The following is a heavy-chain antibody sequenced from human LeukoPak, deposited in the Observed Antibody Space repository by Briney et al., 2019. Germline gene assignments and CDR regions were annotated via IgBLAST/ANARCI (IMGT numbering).Heavy chain of an antibody. Sequence: GGSLRLSCAASVFTLSSYSMTWVRQAQWKGLEWVSVISNSGGSTYYADSVKGRFTISRDNSKNTLYLQMNSLRAEDTAVYYCAKARGHIVATHFDCWGQGTLVTVSS. CDR3: AKARGHIVATHFDC. J-gene: IGHJ4*02. V-gene: IGHV3-23*01. CDR2: ISNSGGST. D-gene: IGHD5-12*01. CDR1: VFTLSSYS.